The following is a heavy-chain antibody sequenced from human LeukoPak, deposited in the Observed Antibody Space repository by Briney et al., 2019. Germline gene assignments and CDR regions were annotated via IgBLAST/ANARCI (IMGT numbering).Heavy chain of an antibody. V-gene: IGHV4-39*01. D-gene: IGHD5-18*01. CDR2: IYYSGST. CDR3: ARNLNTAMGIRPTYYYYYMDV. J-gene: IGHJ6*03. CDR1: GGSISSSSYY. Sequence: SGTLSLTCAVSGGSISSSSYYWGWIRQPPGKGLEWIGSIYYSGSTYYNPSLKSRVTISVDTSKNQFSLKLSSVTAADTAVYYCARNLNTAMGIRPTYYYYYMDVWGKGTTVTISS.